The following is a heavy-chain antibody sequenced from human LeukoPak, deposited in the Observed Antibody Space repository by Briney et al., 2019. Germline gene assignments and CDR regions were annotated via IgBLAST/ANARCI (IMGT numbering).Heavy chain of an antibody. V-gene: IGHV4-59*08. CDR2: SYYSGST. CDR1: GGSISSYY. Sequence: PSETLSLTCTVAGGSISSYYWSWSRQPPGKGLEWIGYSYYSGSTNYNPSLKSRVSISVDTSKNQFSLKLSSVTAADTAVYYCARHFWQNYDAFDIWGQGTMVTVSS. J-gene: IGHJ3*02. D-gene: IGHD3-3*01. CDR3: ARHFWQNYDAFDI.